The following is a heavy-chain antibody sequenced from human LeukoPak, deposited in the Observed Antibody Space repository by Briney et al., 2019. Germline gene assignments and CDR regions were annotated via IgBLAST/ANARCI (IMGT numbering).Heavy chain of an antibody. D-gene: IGHD6-13*01. J-gene: IGHJ6*03. Sequence: GGSLRLSCAASGFTFSSYSMNWVRQAPGKGLEWVSSISSSSSNIYYADSVKGRFTISRDNAKNSLYLQMNSLRAEDTAVYYCAKIAAAGTIFLPYYYYMDVWGKGTTVTISS. CDR1: GFTFSSYS. V-gene: IGHV3-21*01. CDR2: ISSSSSNI. CDR3: AKIAAAGTIFLPYYYYMDV.